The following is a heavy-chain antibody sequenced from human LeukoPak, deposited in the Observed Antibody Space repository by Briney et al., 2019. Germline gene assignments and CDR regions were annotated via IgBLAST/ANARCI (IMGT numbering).Heavy chain of an antibody. D-gene: IGHD1-26*01. CDR2: IYPGDPGP. CDR1: GYSFTSYC. Sequence: GESLKISCKVSGYSFTSYCIGWVRQMPGKGLEWMGNIYPGDPGPTYSPSFQGQVTISVDKSINTAYLQWSSLQASDTAMYYCGMSGDRVPLQDDVFDVWGQGTMVTVST. CDR3: GMSGDRVPLQDDVFDV. J-gene: IGHJ3*01. V-gene: IGHV5-51*01.